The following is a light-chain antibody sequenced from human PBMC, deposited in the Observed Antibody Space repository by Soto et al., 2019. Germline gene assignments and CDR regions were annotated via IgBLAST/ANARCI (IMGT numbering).Light chain of an antibody. CDR1: QSVSSSH. CDR2: GAS. CDR3: QQYGSSPT. V-gene: IGKV3-20*01. Sequence: EIVLTQSPGTLSLSPGERATLSCRASQSVSSSHLAWYQQKPGQAPRLLLYGASKRATGIPDRFSGSGSGTDFTLTISRLEPEDFAVYYCQQYGSSPTFGQGTQVEI. J-gene: IGKJ1*01.